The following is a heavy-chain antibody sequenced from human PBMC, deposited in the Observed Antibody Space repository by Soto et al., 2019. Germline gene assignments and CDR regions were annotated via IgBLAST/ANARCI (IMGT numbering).Heavy chain of an antibody. V-gene: IGHV1-18*01. Sequence: ASVKVSCKASCYTFTSYGISWVRQAPGQGLEWMGWISAYNGNTNHAQKLQGRVTMTTDTSTSTAYMELRGLRSDDTAVYYCATTKDYYDSSGYYFRYWGQGTLVTVSS. CDR1: CYTFTSYG. J-gene: IGHJ4*02. D-gene: IGHD3-22*01. CDR2: ISAYNGNT. CDR3: ATTKDYYDSSGYYFRY.